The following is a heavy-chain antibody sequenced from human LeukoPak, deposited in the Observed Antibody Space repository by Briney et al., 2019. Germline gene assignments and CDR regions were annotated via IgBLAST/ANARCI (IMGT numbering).Heavy chain of an antibody. CDR3: ARVGRYCSSGSCWGVYYYYYMDG. CDR2: SYTSGST. CDR1: GGSISSGSYY. D-gene: IGHD2-15*01. Sequence: SETLSLTCTVSGGSISSGSYYWSWIPQPAGKGLEWIGRSYTSGSTNYNPSLKSRVTISVDTSKNQFSLKLSSVTAADTAVYYCARVGRYCSSGSCWGVYYYYYMDGAGKRTTVTASS. V-gene: IGHV4-61*02. J-gene: IGHJ6*03.